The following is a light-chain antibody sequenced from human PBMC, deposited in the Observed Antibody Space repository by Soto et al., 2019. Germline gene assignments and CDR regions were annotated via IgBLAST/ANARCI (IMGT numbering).Light chain of an antibody. CDR1: QSVNSW. CDR2: SVS. CDR3: QQSSSYSRT. V-gene: IGKV1-5*01. Sequence: DIQMTQSPSTLSAYVGDRVTITCRASQSVNSWLAWYQQKPGRAPKLLIYSVSNLDSGVPSRFSGSGSGTEFTLTNSSLQPDDFAAYYCQQSSSYSRTFGQGTKVEMK. J-gene: IGKJ1*01.